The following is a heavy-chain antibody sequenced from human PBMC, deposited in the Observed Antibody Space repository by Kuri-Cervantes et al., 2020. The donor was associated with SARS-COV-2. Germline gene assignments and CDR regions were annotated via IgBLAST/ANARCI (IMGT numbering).Heavy chain of an antibody. Sequence: GESLKISCAASGFTFSSYAMSWVRQAPGKGLEWVSAISGSGGSTYYADSVKGRFTISRDNAKNSLYLQMNSLRAEDTAVYYCAREGQMATKTSWFDPWGQGTLVTVSS. J-gene: IGHJ5*02. CDR1: GFTFSSYA. CDR3: AREGQMATKTSWFDP. D-gene: IGHD5-24*01. V-gene: IGHV3-23*01. CDR2: ISGSGGST.